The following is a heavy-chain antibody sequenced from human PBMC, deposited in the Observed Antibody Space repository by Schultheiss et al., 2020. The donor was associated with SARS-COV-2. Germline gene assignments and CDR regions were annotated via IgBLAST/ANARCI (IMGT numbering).Heavy chain of an antibody. CDR1: GGTFSSYA. CDR3: ARVGYSYGLDYYYYGMDV. Sequence: SVKVSCKASGGTFSSYAISWVRQAPGQGLEWMGGIIPIFGTANYAQKFQGRVTITADKSTSTAYMELSSLRAGDTAVYYCARVGYSYGLDYYYYGMDVWGQGTTVTVSS. V-gene: IGHV1-69*06. J-gene: IGHJ6*02. CDR2: IIPIFGTA. D-gene: IGHD5-18*01.